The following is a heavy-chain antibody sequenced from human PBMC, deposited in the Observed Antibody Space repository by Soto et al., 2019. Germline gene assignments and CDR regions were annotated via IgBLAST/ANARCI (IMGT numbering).Heavy chain of an antibody. D-gene: IGHD3-16*01. CDR1: GGSFSGYY. CDR3: ARGLCVWGRAATTRNYFDY. J-gene: IGHJ4*02. CDR2: INHSGGT. Sequence: SETLSLTCAVYGGSFSGYYWRWIRQPPGKGLEWIGGINHSGGTNYNPSLKIRVTISVEASKNQFSLKLSSVTAADTAVYYCARGLCVWGRAATTRNYFDYWGQGTLVTVSS. V-gene: IGHV4-34*01.